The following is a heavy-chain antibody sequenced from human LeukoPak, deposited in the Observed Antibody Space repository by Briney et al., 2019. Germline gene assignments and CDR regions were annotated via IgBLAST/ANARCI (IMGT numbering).Heavy chain of an antibody. CDR3: ARIHGSGSYFVR. CDR1: GFTFDDYG. CDR2: INWNGGST. Sequence: GGSLRLSCAASGFTFDDYGMSWVRQAPGKGLGWVSGINWNGGSTGYADSVKGRFTISRDNAKNSLYLQMNSLRAEDRALYQCARIHGSGSYFVRWGQGTLVTVSS. D-gene: IGHD3-10*01. J-gene: IGHJ4*02. V-gene: IGHV3-20*01.